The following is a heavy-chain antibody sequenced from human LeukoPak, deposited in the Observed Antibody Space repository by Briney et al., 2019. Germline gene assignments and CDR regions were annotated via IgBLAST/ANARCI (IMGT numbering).Heavy chain of an antibody. J-gene: IGHJ4*02. Sequence: ASVKVSCKASGYTFTSYGISWVRQAPGQGLEWMGWISGNNDNPNYGQKFQGRFTVTTDSSTSTAYMELRNLRSDDTAVYYCARDGTSTDDYWGQGTLVTVSS. V-gene: IGHV1-18*01. CDR1: GYTFTSYG. CDR3: ARDGTSTDDY. CDR2: ISGNNDNP. D-gene: IGHD2-2*01.